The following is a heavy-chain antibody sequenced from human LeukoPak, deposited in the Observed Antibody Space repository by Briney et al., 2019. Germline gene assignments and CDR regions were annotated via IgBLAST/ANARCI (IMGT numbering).Heavy chain of an antibody. V-gene: IGHV4-4*07. CDR1: GGSISSYY. CDR3: AGQTVAGTDFDY. Sequence: SETLSPTCTVSGGSISSYYWSWIRQPAGKGLEWIGRIYTSGSTNYNPSLKSRVTMSVDTSKNQFSLKLSSVTAADTAVYYCAGQTVAGTDFDYWGQGTLVTVSS. J-gene: IGHJ4*02. CDR2: IYTSGST. D-gene: IGHD6-19*01.